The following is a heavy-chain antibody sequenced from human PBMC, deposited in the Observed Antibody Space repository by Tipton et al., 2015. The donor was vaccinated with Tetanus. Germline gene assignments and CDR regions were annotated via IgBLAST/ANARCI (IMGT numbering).Heavy chain of an antibody. V-gene: IGHV3-74*01. CDR3: ARDDYGDLSSFDL. CDR2: INSDGSST. J-gene: IGHJ5*01. CDR1: GFTFITYW. D-gene: IGHD4-17*01. Sequence: SLRLSCAASGFTFITYWMHWVRQAPGKGLVWVSRINSDGSSTSYADSVKGRFAISRDNAKNTLYLQMNSLRAEDTAVYYCARDDYGDLSSFDLWGRGTLVTVSS.